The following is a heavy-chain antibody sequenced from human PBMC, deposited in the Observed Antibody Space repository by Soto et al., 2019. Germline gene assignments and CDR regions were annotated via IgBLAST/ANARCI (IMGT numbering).Heavy chain of an antibody. CDR3: ARHGNSIVLVPAAKNHYYYYGMDV. J-gene: IGHJ6*02. Sequence: GESLKISCKGSGYSFTNYWIGWVRQMPGKGLEWMGIIYPGDSDTRYSPSFQGQVIISANKSINTAYLQWSSLKASDTAMYYCARHGNSIVLVPAAKNHYYYYGMDVWGQGTTVTVSS. V-gene: IGHV5-51*01. D-gene: IGHD2-2*01. CDR1: GYSFTNYW. CDR2: IYPGDSDT.